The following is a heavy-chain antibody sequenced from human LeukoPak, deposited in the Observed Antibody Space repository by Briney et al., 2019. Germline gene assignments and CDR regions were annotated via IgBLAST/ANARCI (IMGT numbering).Heavy chain of an antibody. V-gene: IGHV4-59*12. CDR2: IYYSGST. J-gene: IGHJ6*03. CDR1: GASISGYY. D-gene: IGHD2-15*01. CDR3: ARGYCSGGSCYSYYYYNYMDV. Sequence: SETLSLTCTVSGASISGYYWSWIRQPPGKGLEWIGYIYYSGSTNYNPSLKSRVTISVDTSKNQFSLKLSSVTAADTAVYYCARGYCSGGSCYSYYYYNYMDVWGKGTTVTVSS.